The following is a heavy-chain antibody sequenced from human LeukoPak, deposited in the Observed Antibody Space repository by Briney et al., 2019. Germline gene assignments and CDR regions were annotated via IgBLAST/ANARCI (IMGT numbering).Heavy chain of an antibody. CDR1: GGSISSSSYY. CDR3: ARLFGQYYFDY. J-gene: IGHJ4*02. CDR2: IYYSGST. D-gene: IGHD3-10*01. Sequence: SETLSLTCTVSGGSISSSSYYWGWIRQPPGKGLEWIGSIYYSGSTYYNPSLKSRVTISVDTSKNQFSLKLRSVTAADTAVYYCARLFGQYYFDYWGQGTLVTVSS. V-gene: IGHV4-39*01.